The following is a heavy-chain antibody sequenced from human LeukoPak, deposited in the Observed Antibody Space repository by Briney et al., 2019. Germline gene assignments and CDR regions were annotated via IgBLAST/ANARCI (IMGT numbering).Heavy chain of an antibody. J-gene: IGHJ3*01. V-gene: IGHV3-30*02. CDR1: GSIFRTYG. Sequence: AGGSLRLSCAASGSIFRTYGMHWVRQAPGKGLEWVTFIRYDGSDKYYADSVKGRFTISRDNSKNTLFLQMNSLRVEDTAVYYCAKRADYYDSSRALYDAFDLWGQGTMVTVSS. D-gene: IGHD3-16*01. CDR3: AKRADYYDSSRALYDAFDL. CDR2: IRYDGSDK.